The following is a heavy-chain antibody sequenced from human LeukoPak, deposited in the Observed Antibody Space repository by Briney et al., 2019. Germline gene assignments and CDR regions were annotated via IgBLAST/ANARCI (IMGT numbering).Heavy chain of an antibody. CDR1: GGSISSYY. V-gene: IGHV4-59*08. CDR3: ARQEGSVGILDY. CDR2: IYYSGST. D-gene: IGHD5/OR15-5a*01. Sequence: SETLSLTCTVSGGSISSYYWSWIRQPPGKGLEWIGYIYYSGSTNYNPSLKSRVTISVDTSKNQFSLKLSSVTAADTAVYYCARQEGSVGILDYWGQGTLVTVSS. J-gene: IGHJ4*02.